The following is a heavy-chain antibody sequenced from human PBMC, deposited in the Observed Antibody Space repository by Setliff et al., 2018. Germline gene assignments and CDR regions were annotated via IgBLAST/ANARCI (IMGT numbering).Heavy chain of an antibody. V-gene: IGHV3-23*01. Sequence: GGSLRLSCAASGFTFYSYAMSWVRQAPGKGLEWVSRISNSGGSTNYVDSVKGRFTISRDNSKNTLYLQMSSLRAEDTAIYYCANNYYDTTMGYYFDYWGQGTQVTVSS. D-gene: IGHD3-22*01. CDR1: GFTFYSYA. J-gene: IGHJ4*02. CDR3: ANNYYDTTMGYYFDY. CDR2: ISNSGGST.